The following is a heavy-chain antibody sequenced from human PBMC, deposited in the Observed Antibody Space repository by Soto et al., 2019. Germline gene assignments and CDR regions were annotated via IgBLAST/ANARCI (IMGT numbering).Heavy chain of an antibody. Sequence: QVQLVESGGGVVQPGRSLRLSCAASGFTFSSYGMHWVRQAPGKGLEWVAVIWYDGSNKYYADSVKGRFTISRDNSKNTVDREMDRLGAEETAVYFRAGGLGGAWPNGSFDYWGQGNMVPVSS. CDR3: AGGLGGAWPNGSFDY. CDR1: GFTFSSYG. J-gene: IGHJ3*01. D-gene: IGHD2-8*01. CDR2: IWYDGSNK. V-gene: IGHV3-33*01.